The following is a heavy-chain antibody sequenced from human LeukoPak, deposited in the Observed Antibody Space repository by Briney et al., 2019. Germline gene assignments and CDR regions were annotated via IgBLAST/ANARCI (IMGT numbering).Heavy chain of an antibody. Sequence: SETLSLTCTVSGGSISSYYWSWIRQPPGKGLEWIGYIYYSGSTNYNPSLKSRVTISVDTSKNQFSLKLSSVTAADTAVYYCASTSSYGDSLYFDYWGQGTLVTVSS. D-gene: IGHD4-17*01. CDR2: IYYSGST. J-gene: IGHJ4*02. CDR3: ASTSSYGDSLYFDY. CDR1: GGSISSYY. V-gene: IGHV4-59*01.